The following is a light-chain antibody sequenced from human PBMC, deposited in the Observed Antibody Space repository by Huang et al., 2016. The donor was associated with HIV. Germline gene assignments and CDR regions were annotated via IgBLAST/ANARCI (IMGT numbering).Light chain of an antibody. CDR1: QSVRTN. CDR2: GAS. Sequence: EIVMTQSLATLSVSPGERVTLSCRASQSVRTNLAWYQLIPGQAPRLLIYGASTRAAGFPARFSGSGSGTDFTLTISSLQSEDFAVYYCQQYHHWPWTFGQGTKVEVK. CDR3: QQYHHWPWT. J-gene: IGKJ1*01. V-gene: IGKV3-15*01.